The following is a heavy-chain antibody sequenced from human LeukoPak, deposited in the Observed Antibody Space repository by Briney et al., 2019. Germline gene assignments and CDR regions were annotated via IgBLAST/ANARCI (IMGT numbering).Heavy chain of an antibody. CDR2: ISSSGSTI. D-gene: IGHD2-2*01. CDR3: ATNPIVVVPAAREL. V-gene: IGHV3-11*04. J-gene: IGHJ4*02. Sequence: GGSLRLSCAASGFTFSDYYMSWIRQAPGKGLEWVSYISSSGSTIYYADSVKGRFTISRDNAKNSLYLQMNSLRAEDTAVYYCATNPIVVVPAARELWGQGTLVTVSS. CDR1: GFTFSDYY.